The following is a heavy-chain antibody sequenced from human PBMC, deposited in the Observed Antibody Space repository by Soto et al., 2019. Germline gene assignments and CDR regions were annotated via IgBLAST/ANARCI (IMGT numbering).Heavy chain of an antibody. D-gene: IGHD3-16*01. CDR3: ATDVWGTEP. CDR2: IKSDGSGE. CDR1: GFTFSNYW. V-gene: IGHV3-7*03. J-gene: IGHJ5*02. Sequence: GGSLRLSCAASGFTFSNYWMTWIRQVPGKGLECVANIKSDGSGENYVDSVKGRFTISRDNAKNSLYLQLSSLRPDDPAIYYCATDVWGTEPWGQGTLVTVSS.